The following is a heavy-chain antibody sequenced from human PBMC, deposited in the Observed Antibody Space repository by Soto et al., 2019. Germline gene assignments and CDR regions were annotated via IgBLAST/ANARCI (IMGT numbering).Heavy chain of an antibody. V-gene: IGHV4-4*02. Sequence: VQLRQSGPGLVKPSGTLSLTCAVSAGAISSSNWWTWVRQAPGKGLEWIGEIYHSGNTSYNPSLKGRVTRTVDKSNNQFSLKRNSVTAAGTAMYYCATLPPRVVASLLPIPTWSQGTLVTVSS. D-gene: IGHD1-26*01. J-gene: IGHJ5*02. CDR2: IYHSGNT. CDR1: AGAISSSNW. CDR3: ATLPPRVVASLLPIPT.